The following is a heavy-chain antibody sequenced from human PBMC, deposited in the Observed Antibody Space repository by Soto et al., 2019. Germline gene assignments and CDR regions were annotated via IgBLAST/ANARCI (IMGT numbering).Heavy chain of an antibody. CDR1: GFTFSSYS. J-gene: IGHJ6*03. CDR2: ISSSSSYI. CDR3: ARDQGYCSGGSCRYYYYYMDV. Sequence: EVQLVESGGGLVKPGGSLRLSCAASGFTFSSYSMNWVRQAPGKGLEWVSSISSSSSYIYYADSVKGRFTISRDNAKNSLYLQMNSLRAEDTAVYYCARDQGYCSGGSCRYYYYYMDVWGKGTTVTVSS. D-gene: IGHD2-15*01. V-gene: IGHV3-21*01.